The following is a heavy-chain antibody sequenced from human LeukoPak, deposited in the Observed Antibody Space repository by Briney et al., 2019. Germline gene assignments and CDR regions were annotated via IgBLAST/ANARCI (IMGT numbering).Heavy chain of an antibody. CDR3: ANYDILTGHDY. CDR1: GFTFSSYS. J-gene: IGHJ4*02. V-gene: IGHV3-21*01. CDR2: ISSSSSYI. Sequence: GGSLRLSCAASGFTFSSYSMNWVRQAPGKGLEWVSSISSSSSYIYYADSVKDRFTISRDNAKNSLYLQMNSLRAEDTAVYYCANYDILTGHDYWGQGTLVTVSS. D-gene: IGHD3-9*01.